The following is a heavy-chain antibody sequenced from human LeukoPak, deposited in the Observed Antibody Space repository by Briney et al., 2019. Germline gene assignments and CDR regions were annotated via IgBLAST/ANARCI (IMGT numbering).Heavy chain of an antibody. CDR2: IYYSGST. D-gene: IGHD6-13*01. Sequence: PSETLSLTCTVSGGSISRSSYYWGWIRQPPGKGLEWIGSIYYSGSTYYNPSLKSRVTISVDTSKNQFSLKLSSVTAADTAVYYCATLSSHGYPWGQGTLVTVSS. CDR3: ATLSSHGYP. CDR1: GGSISRSSYY. J-gene: IGHJ5*02. V-gene: IGHV4-39*01.